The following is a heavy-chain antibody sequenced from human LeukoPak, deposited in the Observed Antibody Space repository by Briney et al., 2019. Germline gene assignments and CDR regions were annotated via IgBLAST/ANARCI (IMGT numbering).Heavy chain of an antibody. CDR1: GGTFSSYA. V-gene: IGHV1-69*06. Sequence: EASVKVSCTASGGTFSSYAISWVRQAPGQGLEWMGGIIPIFGTANYAQKFQGRVTITADKSTSTAYMELSSLRSEDTAVYYCARLLDDDAFDIWGQGTMVTVSS. CDR2: IIPIFGTA. J-gene: IGHJ3*02. D-gene: IGHD1-1*01. CDR3: ARLLDDDAFDI.